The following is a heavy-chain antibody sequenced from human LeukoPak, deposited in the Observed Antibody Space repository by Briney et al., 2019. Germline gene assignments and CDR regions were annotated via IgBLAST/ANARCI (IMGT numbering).Heavy chain of an antibody. Sequence: GESLKISCKGSGYSFTSYWIGWVRQMPGKGLEWMGIIYPGDPDTRYSPSFQGQVTISADKSISTAYLQWSSLKASDTAMYYCARSLYSSSWYFDYWGQGTLVTVSS. D-gene: IGHD6-13*01. V-gene: IGHV5-51*01. CDR1: GYSFTSYW. CDR3: ARSLYSSSWYFDY. CDR2: IYPGDPDT. J-gene: IGHJ4*02.